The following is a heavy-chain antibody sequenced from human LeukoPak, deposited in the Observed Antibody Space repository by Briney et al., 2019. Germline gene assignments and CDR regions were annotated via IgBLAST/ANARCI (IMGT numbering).Heavy chain of an antibody. CDR2: IHYSGST. CDR3: ARGHEDYDSSGYYRFDY. Sequence: SETLSLTCTVSGGSVSSGGDYWSWIRQHPGKGLEWIGYIHYSGSTFYNYNPSLRSRVTISVDTSKNQFSLKLSSVTAADTAVYYCARGHEDYDSSGYYRFDYWGQGTLVTVSS. CDR1: GGSVSSGGDY. V-gene: IGHV4-31*03. J-gene: IGHJ4*02. D-gene: IGHD3-22*01.